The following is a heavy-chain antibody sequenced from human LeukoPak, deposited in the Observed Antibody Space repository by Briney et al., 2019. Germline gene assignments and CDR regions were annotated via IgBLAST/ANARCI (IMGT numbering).Heavy chain of an antibody. Sequence: SGGSLRLSCAASGLTFSSHWMHWVRQAPGKGLVWVSRITNDGSSTTYADSVKGRFTISRDNSKNTVYLQLNSLRAEDTAVYYCAKLLRAGRLLTISLDSWGQGTLVTVSS. V-gene: IGHV3-74*01. CDR3: AKLLRAGRLLTISLDS. CDR2: ITNDGSST. CDR1: GLTFSSHW. D-gene: IGHD3-10*01. J-gene: IGHJ4*02.